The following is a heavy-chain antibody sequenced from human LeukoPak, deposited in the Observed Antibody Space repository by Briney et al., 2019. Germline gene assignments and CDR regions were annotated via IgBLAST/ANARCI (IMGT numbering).Heavy chain of an antibody. Sequence: GGSLRLSCAASGFTFSSYAMSWVRQAPGKGLEWVSAISGSGGSTYYADSVKGRFTISRDNSKNTLYLQMNSLRAEDTAVYYCAKDQGYYDSSAYFDYWGQGTLVTVSS. D-gene: IGHD3-22*01. V-gene: IGHV3-23*01. CDR3: AKDQGYYDSSAYFDY. CDR2: ISGSGGST. CDR1: GFTFSSYA. J-gene: IGHJ4*02.